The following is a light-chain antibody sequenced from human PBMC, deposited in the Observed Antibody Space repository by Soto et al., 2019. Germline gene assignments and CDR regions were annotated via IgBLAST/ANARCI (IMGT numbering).Light chain of an antibody. V-gene: IGLV1-51*01. J-gene: IGLJ2*01. CDR3: GTWDSSLSAGV. CDR1: SSNIGNNY. Sequence: QAVVTQPPSVSAAPGQKVTISCSGSSSNIGNNYVSWYQQLPGTAPKLLIYGDNKRPSGIPDRISGSKSGASATLDITGLQTGDEADYYCGTWDSSLSAGVFGGGTKLTVL. CDR2: GDN.